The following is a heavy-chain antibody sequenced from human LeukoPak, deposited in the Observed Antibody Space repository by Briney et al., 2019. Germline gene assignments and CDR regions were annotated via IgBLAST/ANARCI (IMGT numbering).Heavy chain of an antibody. CDR2: INHSGST. J-gene: IGHJ5*02. Sequence: SETLSLTCAVYGGSFSGYYWSWIRQPPGKGLEWIGEINHSGSTNYNPSLKSRVTISVDTSKNQFSLKLSSVTAADTAVYYCARVQGATIFRHWFDPWGQGTLVTVSS. CDR3: ARVQGATIFRHWFDP. CDR1: GGSFSGYY. V-gene: IGHV4-34*01. D-gene: IGHD5-12*01.